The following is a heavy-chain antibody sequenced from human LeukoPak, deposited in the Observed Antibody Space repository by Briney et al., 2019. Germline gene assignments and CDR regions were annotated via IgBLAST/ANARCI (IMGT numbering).Heavy chain of an antibody. CDR2: IYSGGST. CDR3: ARSWELHDACDI. Sequence: TGGSLRLSCAASGSTVSSNYMSWVRQAPGKGLEWVSAIYSGGSTYYADSVKGRFTISRDNSKNTLYLQMNSLRAEDTAVYYCARSWELHDACDIWGQGTMVTVSS. D-gene: IGHD1-26*01. V-gene: IGHV3-53*01. J-gene: IGHJ3*02. CDR1: GSTVSSNY.